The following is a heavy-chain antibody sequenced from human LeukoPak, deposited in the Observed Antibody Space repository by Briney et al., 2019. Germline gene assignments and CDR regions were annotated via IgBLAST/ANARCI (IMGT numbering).Heavy chain of an antibody. Sequence: SETLSLTCTVSGGSISSYYWSWIRQPPGKGLEWIGYIYYSGSTSYNPSLKSRVTISVDTSKNQFSLKLSSVTAAHTAVYYCARLARGIFGVESWFDPWGQGTLVTVSS. CDR3: ARLARGIFGVESWFDP. J-gene: IGHJ5*02. CDR2: IYYSGST. V-gene: IGHV4-59*08. D-gene: IGHD3-3*01. CDR1: GGSISSYY.